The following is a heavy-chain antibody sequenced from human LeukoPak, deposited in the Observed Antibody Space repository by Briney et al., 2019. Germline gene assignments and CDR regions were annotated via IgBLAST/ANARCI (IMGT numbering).Heavy chain of an antibody. CDR1: GFTVSYNY. CDR2: IYSGGDT. Sequence: PGGSLRLSCTASGFTVSYNYMTWVRQAPGKGLERVSIIYSGGDTYYADSVKGRFTISRDNSKNTLYLQMNNLRAEDTAMYYCTTVCRGDYGDNYLDPWGPGSLVTVSS. J-gene: IGHJ5*02. V-gene: IGHV3-53*01. CDR3: TTVCRGDYGDNYLDP. D-gene: IGHD4-17*01.